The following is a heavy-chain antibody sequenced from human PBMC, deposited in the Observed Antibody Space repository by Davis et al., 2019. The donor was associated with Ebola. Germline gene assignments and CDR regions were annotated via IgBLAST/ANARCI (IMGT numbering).Heavy chain of an antibody. CDR3: ARGHYGLDV. V-gene: IGHV3-11*01. CDR1: GFTFSEHY. J-gene: IGHJ6*02. Sequence: GESLKISCAASGFTFSEHYMSWIRQGPGKGLEWVSYIDRSGNTIYYADSVKGRYTISRDNAKSSLYLQMNSLRAEDTAVYFCARGHYGLDVWGQGTTVTVSS. CDR2: IDRSGNTI.